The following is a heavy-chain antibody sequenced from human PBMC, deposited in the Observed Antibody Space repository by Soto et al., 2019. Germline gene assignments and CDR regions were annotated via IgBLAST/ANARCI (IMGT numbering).Heavy chain of an antibody. Sequence: EVQLVESGGGLVQPGGSLRLSCVASGFTISSHWMHWVRQVPGKGLVCVSRINSDGTTTNYADSVKGRFTISRDNAKNTVYLQMSSLRVEDTAVYYCEVGIWYPVEYWGQGTLVTVSS. CDR2: INSDGTTT. J-gene: IGHJ4*02. D-gene: IGHD1-26*01. V-gene: IGHV3-74*01. CDR1: GFTISSHW. CDR3: EVGIWYPVEY.